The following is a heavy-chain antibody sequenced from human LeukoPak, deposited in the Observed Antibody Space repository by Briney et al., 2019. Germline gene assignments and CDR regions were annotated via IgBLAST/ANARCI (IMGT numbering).Heavy chain of an antibody. D-gene: IGHD6-19*01. CDR1: GGSISSYY. Sequence: TETLSLTCTVSGGSISSYYWSWIRQPPGKGLEWIGYIYYSGNTNYNPSLKSRVTISVDTSKNQFSLKLSSVTAADTAVYYCARGGSGWWGEDYWGQGTLVTVSS. J-gene: IGHJ4*02. V-gene: IGHV4-59*01. CDR3: ARGGSGWWGEDY. CDR2: IYYSGNT.